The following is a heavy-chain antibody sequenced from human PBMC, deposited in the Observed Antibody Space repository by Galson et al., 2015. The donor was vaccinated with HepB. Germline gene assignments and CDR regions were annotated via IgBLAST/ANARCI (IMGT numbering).Heavy chain of an antibody. J-gene: IGHJ4*02. D-gene: IGHD1-1*01. CDR1: GGSVSSIGYY. CDR2: IYYIGIT. Sequence: TLSLTCTVSGGSVSSIGYYWSWIRQRPGRGLEWIGYIYYIGITYYHPSLQSRVSISSDTYKNHVSLNLTSVTATDTAVYYCVGVREDKTGHLIFDYWGQGTPVTVSS. V-gene: IGHV4-31*03. CDR3: VGVREDKTGHLIFDY.